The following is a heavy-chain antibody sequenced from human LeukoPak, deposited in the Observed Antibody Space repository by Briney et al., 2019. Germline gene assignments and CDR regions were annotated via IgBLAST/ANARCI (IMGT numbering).Heavy chain of an antibody. J-gene: IGHJ4*02. CDR3: ARDLEYSSGWYGY. Sequence: GGSLRLSCAASGFTFDDYAMHWVRQAPGKGLEWVSGISWNSGSIGYADSVKGRFTISRDNAKNSLYLQMNSLRAEDTAVYYCARDLEYSSGWYGYWGQGTLVTVSS. V-gene: IGHV3-9*01. D-gene: IGHD6-19*01. CDR2: ISWNSGSI. CDR1: GFTFDDYA.